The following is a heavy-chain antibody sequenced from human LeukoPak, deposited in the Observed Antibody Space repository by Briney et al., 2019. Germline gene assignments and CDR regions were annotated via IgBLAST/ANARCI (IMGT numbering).Heavy chain of an antibody. D-gene: IGHD4-11*01. CDR2: MNPNSGNT. V-gene: IGHV1-8*01. Sequence: ASVKVSCKASGYTFTSYDINWVRQATGQGLEWMGWMNPNSGNTNYAQKLQGRVTMTTDTSTSTAYMELRSLRSDDTAVYYCARGDTVTPFDYWGQGTLVTVSS. CDR3: ARGDTVTPFDY. J-gene: IGHJ4*02. CDR1: GYTFTSYD.